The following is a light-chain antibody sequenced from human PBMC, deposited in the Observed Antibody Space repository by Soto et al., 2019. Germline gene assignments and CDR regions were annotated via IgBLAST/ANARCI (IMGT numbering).Light chain of an antibody. J-gene: IGKJ2*01. Sequence: EIVLTQSPGTLSLSPGERATLSCRASQSVSSSYLAWYQQKPGQAPRLLIYGASSRATGIPDRFSGSGSGTDFTLTISRVEPEDVAVYYCQQYGSSPRYTFGQGTKLEIK. CDR3: QQYGSSPRYT. V-gene: IGKV3-20*01. CDR1: QSVSSSY. CDR2: GAS.